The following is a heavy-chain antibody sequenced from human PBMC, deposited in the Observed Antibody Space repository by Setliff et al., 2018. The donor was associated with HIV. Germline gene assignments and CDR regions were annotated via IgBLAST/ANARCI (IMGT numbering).Heavy chain of an antibody. CDR1: GGSMSTYY. CDR3: ASLSSGSDWYFDL. D-gene: IGHD3-22*01. CDR2: IYYSGSS. V-gene: IGHV4-59*01. Sequence: PSETLSLTCSVSGGSMSTYYWSWVRQPAGKRLEWIGYIYYSGSSNYNPSLKSRVTISVDTSKNHFSLKLSSVTAADTAVYYCASLSSGSDWYFDLWGRGTLVTVSS. J-gene: IGHJ2*01.